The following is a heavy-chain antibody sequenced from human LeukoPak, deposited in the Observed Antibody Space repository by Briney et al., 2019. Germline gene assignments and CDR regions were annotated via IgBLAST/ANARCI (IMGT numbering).Heavy chain of an antibody. D-gene: IGHD6-19*01. J-gene: IGHJ4*02. Sequence: GRSLRLSCAASGFTFSSYGMHWVRQAPGKGLEWVAVISYDGSNKYYADSVKGRFTISRDNSKNTLYLQMNSLSAEDTAVYYCATDQYSSGWSFDYWGQGTLVTVSS. CDR3: ATDQYSSGWSFDY. CDR1: GFTFSSYG. V-gene: IGHV3-30*03. CDR2: ISYDGSNK.